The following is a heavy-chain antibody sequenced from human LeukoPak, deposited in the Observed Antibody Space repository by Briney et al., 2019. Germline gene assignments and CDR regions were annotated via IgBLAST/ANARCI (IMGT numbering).Heavy chain of an antibody. CDR1: GFTFSNAW. D-gene: IGHD2/OR15-2a*01. J-gene: IGHJ3*02. CDR3: TFPYFSDAFDI. Sequence: GGSLRLSCAASGFTFSNAWMSWVRQAPGKGLEWVGRIKSKTDGGTTDYAAPVKGRFTISRDDSKNTLYLQMNSLKTEDTAVYYCTFPYFSDAFDIWGQGTMVTVSS. CDR2: IKSKTDGGTT. V-gene: IGHV3-15*01.